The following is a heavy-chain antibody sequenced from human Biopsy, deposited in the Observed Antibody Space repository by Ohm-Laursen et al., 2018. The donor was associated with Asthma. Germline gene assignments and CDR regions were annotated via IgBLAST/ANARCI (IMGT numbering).Heavy chain of an antibody. D-gene: IGHD3-3*01. CDR3: ARRITIFGVVQKDHGMDA. CDR2: ISYGGKT. J-gene: IGHJ6*02. Sequence: SETLSLTCTVSGGSMTPTSHYWDWIRQAPGKGLEWIGYISYGGKTSYNPSLKNRVTISRDTSKNQFSLRLTSVTAADTAVYFCARRITIFGVVQKDHGMDAWGQGTTVIVS. CDR1: GGSMTPTSHY. V-gene: IGHV4-39*01.